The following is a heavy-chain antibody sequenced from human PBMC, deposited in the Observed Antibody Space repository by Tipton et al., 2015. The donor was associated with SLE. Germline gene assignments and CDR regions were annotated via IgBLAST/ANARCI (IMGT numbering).Heavy chain of an antibody. D-gene: IGHD6-13*01. Sequence: TLSLTCTVSGGSISSGSYYWGLIRQPPGKGLEWIGSIYYSGSTYYNPSLKSRVTISVDTPKNQFSLNLSSVTAADTAVYYCASGYSTFDIWGQGTMVTVSS. CDR1: GGSISSGSYY. V-gene: IGHV4-39*01. J-gene: IGHJ3*02. CDR2: IYYSGST. CDR3: ASGYSTFDI.